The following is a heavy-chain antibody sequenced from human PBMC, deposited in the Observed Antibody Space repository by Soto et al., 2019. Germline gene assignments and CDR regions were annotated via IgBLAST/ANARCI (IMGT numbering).Heavy chain of an antibody. J-gene: IGHJ4*02. V-gene: IGHV3-30*18. CDR2: ISYDGSNK. Sequence: QVQLVESGGGVVQPGRSLRLSCAASGFTFSSYGMHWVRQAPGKGLEWVAVISYDGSNKYYADSVKGRFTICRDNSKNTLYLIMTSLRAEDTAVYYCAKDRARYCGGGSCYSIFDYWGQGTLVTVSS. CDR1: GFTFSSYG. D-gene: IGHD2-15*01. CDR3: AKDRARYCGGGSCYSIFDY.